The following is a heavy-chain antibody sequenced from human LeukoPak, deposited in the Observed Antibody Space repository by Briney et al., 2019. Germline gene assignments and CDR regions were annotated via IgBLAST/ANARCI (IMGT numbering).Heavy chain of an antibody. V-gene: IGHV3-15*01. CDR1: GFTLSDAW. CDR2: IKSKNDGGTT. CDR3: TKVIRGYSGSIDY. Sequence: PGGSLRLSCAASGFTLSDAWMSWVRQAPGKGLEWVGRIKSKNDGGTTEYAAPVRGRFTISRDDSENTLSLQMNSLKIEDTAVYYCTKVIRGYSGSIDYWGQGTLVSVSS. D-gene: IGHD5-12*01. J-gene: IGHJ4*02.